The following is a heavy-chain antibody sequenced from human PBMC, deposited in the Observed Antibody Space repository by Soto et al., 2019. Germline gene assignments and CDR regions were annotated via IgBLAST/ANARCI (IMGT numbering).Heavy chain of an antibody. CDR3: ARGRYGDY. V-gene: IGHV1-18*01. Sequence: QVHLVQSGAEVKKPGASVKVSCKGSGYIFTTYGITWVRQAPGQGLEWMGWISAHNGNTNYAQKLQGRVTVTRDTSTSTAYMELRNLRSDDTAVYYCARGRYGDYWGQGARVTRSS. CDR2: ISAHNGNT. CDR1: GYIFTTYG. J-gene: IGHJ4*02. D-gene: IGHD1-20*01.